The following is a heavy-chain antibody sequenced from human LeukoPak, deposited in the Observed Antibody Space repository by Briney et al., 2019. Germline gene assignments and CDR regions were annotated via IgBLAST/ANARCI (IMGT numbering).Heavy chain of an antibody. Sequence: LSLTCTVSGYSISSTYYWGWSRQPPGRGLAWVSYISSRSDTIYYADSVKGRFTISRDNAKNSLYLQMNSLRAEDTAVYYCARDPDTAMGSDAFDIWGQGTMVTISS. CDR2: ISSRSDTI. CDR3: ARDPDTAMGSDAFDI. V-gene: IGHV3-11*04. J-gene: IGHJ3*02. D-gene: IGHD5-18*01. CDR1: GYSISSTYY.